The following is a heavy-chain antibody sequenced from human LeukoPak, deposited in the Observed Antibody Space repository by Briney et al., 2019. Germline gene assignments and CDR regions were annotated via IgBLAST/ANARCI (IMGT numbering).Heavy chain of an antibody. J-gene: IGHJ4*02. CDR1: GYTFTGYY. V-gene: IGHV1-2*02. D-gene: IGHD3-22*01. Sequence: ASVKVSCTASGYTFTGYYMHWVRQAPGQGLEWMGWINPNSGGTNYAQKFQGRVTMTRDTSISTAYMELSRLRSDDTAVYYCARDQRYYDSSMVDYWGQGTLVTVSS. CDR3: ARDQRYYDSSMVDY. CDR2: INPNSGGT.